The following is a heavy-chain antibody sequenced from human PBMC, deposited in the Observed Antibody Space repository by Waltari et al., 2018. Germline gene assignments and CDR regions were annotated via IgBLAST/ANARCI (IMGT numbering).Heavy chain of an antibody. Sequence: QVQLQESGPGLVKPSETLSLTCTVSGGSISSYYWSWILPPAGKGLEWIGRIYTSGSTNYNPSLKSRVTMSVDTSKNQFSLKLSSVTAADTAVYYCARGGPLYYYGSGGAAFDIWGQGTMVTVSS. D-gene: IGHD3-10*01. CDR3: ARGGPLYYYGSGGAAFDI. V-gene: IGHV4-4*07. CDR2: IYTSGST. CDR1: GGSISSYY. J-gene: IGHJ3*02.